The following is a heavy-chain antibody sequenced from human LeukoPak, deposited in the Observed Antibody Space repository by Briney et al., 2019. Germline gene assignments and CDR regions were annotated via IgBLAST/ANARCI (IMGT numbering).Heavy chain of an antibody. Sequence: GGSLRLSCAASGFTFSTSGMNWVRQAPGKGLQWVAYISSRSESKYYADSVKGRFTISRDNAKNSLYLQMNSLRAEDTAVYYCASAATATTPDYWGQGTLVTVSS. V-gene: IGHV3-21*05. CDR2: ISSRSESK. J-gene: IGHJ4*01. CDR1: GFTFSTSG. D-gene: IGHD4-17*01. CDR3: ASAATATTPDY.